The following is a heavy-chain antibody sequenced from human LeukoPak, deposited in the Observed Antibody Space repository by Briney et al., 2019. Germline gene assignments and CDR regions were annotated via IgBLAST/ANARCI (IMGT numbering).Heavy chain of an antibody. CDR2: INHSGST. D-gene: IGHD2-21*01. CDR1: GESFSGYY. CDR3: ARLQAYRSRSD. Sequence: SETLSLTCAVYGESFSGYYWSWIRQPPGKGLECIGEINHSGSTNYNPSLKSRVTISVNTSKNQFSLKLSSVTAADTAVYYCARLQAYRSRSDWGQGTLVTVSS. J-gene: IGHJ4*02. V-gene: IGHV4-34*01.